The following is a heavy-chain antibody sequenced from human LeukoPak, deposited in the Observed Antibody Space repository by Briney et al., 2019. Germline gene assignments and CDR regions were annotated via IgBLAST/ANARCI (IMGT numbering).Heavy chain of an antibody. J-gene: IGHJ6*02. D-gene: IGHD6-13*01. CDR1: GYTFTSYD. CDR3: ARDSSSWYGRYYYYGMDV. CDR2: MDPNSGNT. V-gene: IGHV1-8*01. Sequence: ASVKVSCKASGYTFTSYDINWVRQATGQGLEWMGWMDPNSGNTGYAQKFQGRVTMTRNTSISTAYMELSSLRSEDTAVYYCARDSSSWYGRYYYYGMDVWGQGTTVTVSS.